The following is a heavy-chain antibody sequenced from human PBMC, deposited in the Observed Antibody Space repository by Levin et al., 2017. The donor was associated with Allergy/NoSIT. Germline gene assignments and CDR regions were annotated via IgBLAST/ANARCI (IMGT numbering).Heavy chain of an antibody. Sequence: SETLSLTCTVSGGSISSYYWSWIRQPPGKGLEWIGYIYYSGSTNYNPSLKSRVTISVDTSKNQFSLKLSSVTAADTAVYYCARQPDSYSSGWYGFDYWGQGTLVTVSS. CDR1: GGSISSYY. V-gene: IGHV4-59*01. CDR2: IYYSGST. J-gene: IGHJ4*02. D-gene: IGHD6-19*01. CDR3: ARQPDSYSSGWYGFDY.